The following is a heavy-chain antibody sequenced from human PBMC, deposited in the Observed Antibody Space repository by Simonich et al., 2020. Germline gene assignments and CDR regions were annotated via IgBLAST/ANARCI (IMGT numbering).Heavy chain of an antibody. CDR2: IGAYKGNT. Sequence: QVQLVQSGAEVKKPGASVKVSCKASGYTFTSYGISWVRQAPGQGLEWMGRIGAYKGNTNNAKKLQGRVTMTTDTSTSTAYMELRSLRSDDTAVYYGARASRGTWWYYYFDYWGQGTLVTVSS. CDR1: GYTFTSYG. J-gene: IGHJ4*02. V-gene: IGHV1-18*01. CDR3: ARASRGTWWYYYFDY. D-gene: IGHD2-15*01.